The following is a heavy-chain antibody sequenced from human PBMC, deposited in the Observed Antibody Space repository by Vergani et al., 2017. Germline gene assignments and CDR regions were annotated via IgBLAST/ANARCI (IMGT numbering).Heavy chain of an antibody. D-gene: IGHD3-3*01. CDR1: GFTFRSYG. Sequence: VQLVNSGGDVVQPGGSLRVSCVASGFTFRSYGMNWVRQAPGKGLEWVSYISSSSSTIYYADSVKGRFTISRDNAKNSLYLQMNSLRAEDTAVYYCARDIGGMSPRGYYGMDVWGQGTTVTVSS. V-gene: IGHV3-48*01. CDR2: ISSSSSTI. CDR3: ARDIGGMSPRGYYGMDV. J-gene: IGHJ6*02.